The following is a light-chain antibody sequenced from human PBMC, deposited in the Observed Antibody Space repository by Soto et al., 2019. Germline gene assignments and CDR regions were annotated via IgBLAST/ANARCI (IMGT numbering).Light chain of an antibody. Sequence: EIGFRQFPAPPVFSSREKNTPSCRASQSVSSYLAWYQQKPGQAPRLLIYDASNRATGIPARFSGSGSGTDFTLTISSLEPEDFAVYYCQQRSNWPPTFGQGTKVDIK. CDR1: QSVSSY. CDR2: DAS. V-gene: IGKV3-11*01. J-gene: IGKJ1*01. CDR3: QQRSNWPPT.